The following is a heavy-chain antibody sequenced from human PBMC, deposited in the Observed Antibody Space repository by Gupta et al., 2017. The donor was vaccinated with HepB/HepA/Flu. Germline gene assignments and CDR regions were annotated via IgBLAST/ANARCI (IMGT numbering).Heavy chain of an antibody. Sequence: EVQLVESGGGLVQRGGALRRSCADSGFTFSDISMDWVRQAPGKGLEWIACISASSYTIYYADSVKGRFIISRDNAKNSLYLQMNSLRDEDTAVYYCARPRSTREKYYFDYWGQGALVTVSS. CDR3: ARPRSTREKYYFDY. CDR2: ISASSYTI. V-gene: IGHV3-48*02. D-gene: IGHD2-2*01. CDR1: GFTFSDIS. J-gene: IGHJ4*02.